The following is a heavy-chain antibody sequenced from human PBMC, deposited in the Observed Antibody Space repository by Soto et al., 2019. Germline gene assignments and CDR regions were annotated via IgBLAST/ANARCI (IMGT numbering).Heavy chain of an antibody. CDR2: IIPILGIA. Sequence: GASVKVSCKASGGTFSSYTISWVRQAPGQGLEWMGRIIPILGIANYAQKFQGRVTITADKSTSTAYMELSSLRSEDTAVYYCARDPSYGDYVLGVWGQGTLVTVSS. CDR3: ARDPSYGDYVLGV. CDR1: GGTFSSYT. V-gene: IGHV1-69*04. J-gene: IGHJ4*02. D-gene: IGHD4-17*01.